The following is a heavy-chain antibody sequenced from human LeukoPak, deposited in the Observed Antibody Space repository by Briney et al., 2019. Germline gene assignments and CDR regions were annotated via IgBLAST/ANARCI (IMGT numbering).Heavy chain of an antibody. CDR1: GFTFSDYE. CDR3: AWAYDYGEYYFYTMDV. CDR2: ISSSGSTK. V-gene: IGHV3-48*03. Sequence: GGSLRLSCAASGFTFSDYEMNWVRQAPGKGLEWLSYISSSGSTKYYADSVKGRFTISRDNAKNSLYLQMNSLRAEDTAVYYCAWAYDYGEYYFYTMDVWGQGTTVTVSS. J-gene: IGHJ6*02. D-gene: IGHD4-17*01.